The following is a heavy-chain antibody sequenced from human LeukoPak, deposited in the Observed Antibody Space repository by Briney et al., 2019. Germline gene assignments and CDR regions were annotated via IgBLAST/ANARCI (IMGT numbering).Heavy chain of an antibody. Sequence: GESLKISCKGSGYSFTSYWIGWVRQMPGKSLEWMGIIDPGDSDTRYSPSFQGQVAISADKSISTAYLQWSSLKASDTAMYYCARPRYSSGWSDAFDIWGQGTMVTVSS. CDR2: IDPGDSDT. CDR1: GYSFTSYW. J-gene: IGHJ3*02. V-gene: IGHV5-51*01. D-gene: IGHD6-19*01. CDR3: ARPRYSSGWSDAFDI.